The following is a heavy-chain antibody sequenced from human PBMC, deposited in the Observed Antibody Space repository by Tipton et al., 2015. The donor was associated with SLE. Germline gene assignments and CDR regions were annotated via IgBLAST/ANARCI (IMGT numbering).Heavy chain of an antibody. V-gene: IGHV4-4*08. J-gene: IGHJ6*02. D-gene: IGHD6-13*01. CDR2: IYTNGDS. Sequence: TLSLTCTVSGGSIFTSYWSWIRQPPGKGLEWIAYIYTNGDSDYNPSLKRRVTISVDTSKNQFSLNLNSVTAADTAVYYCARDLHGGSSSWSYGMDVWGQGTTVTVSS. CDR3: ARDLHGGSSSWSYGMDV. CDR1: GGSIFTSY.